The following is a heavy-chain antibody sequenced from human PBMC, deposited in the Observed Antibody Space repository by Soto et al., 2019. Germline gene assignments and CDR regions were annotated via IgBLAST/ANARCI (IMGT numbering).Heavy chain of an antibody. CDR1: GFTLTTYT. CDR3: VRERGLSSFYGMDV. V-gene: IGHV3-21*01. D-gene: IGHD3-10*01. Sequence: GGSLRLSCEASGFTLTTYTMNWVRQASGKGLEWVSSITSSSGHIYCADSVKGRFTISRDNARNSLYLQMNSLRAEDTAVYYCVRERGLSSFYGMDVWGQGTTVTVSS. J-gene: IGHJ6*02. CDR2: ITSSSGHI.